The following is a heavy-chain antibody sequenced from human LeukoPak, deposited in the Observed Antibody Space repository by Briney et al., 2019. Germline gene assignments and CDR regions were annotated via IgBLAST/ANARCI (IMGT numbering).Heavy chain of an antibody. CDR1: GGSFSGYY. CDR2: INHSGST. Sequence: SETLSLTCAVYGGSFSGYYWSWIRQPPGKGLEWIGEINHSGSTNYHPSLKSRVTISLDTSKNQFSLKLSSVTAADTAVYYCARTTVTTYYYYYYMDVWGKGTTVTVSS. CDR3: ARTTVTTYYYYYYMDV. D-gene: IGHD4-17*01. V-gene: IGHV4-34*01. J-gene: IGHJ6*03.